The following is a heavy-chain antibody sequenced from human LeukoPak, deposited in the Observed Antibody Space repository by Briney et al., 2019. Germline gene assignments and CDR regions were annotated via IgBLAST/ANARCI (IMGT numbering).Heavy chain of an antibody. D-gene: IGHD5-24*01. CDR1: EFTFNNYA. CDR2: ISSNGGST. J-gene: IGHJ4*02. CDR3: ARVRWLQLKDYFDY. Sequence: GGSLRLSCAASEFTFNNYAMHWVRQAPGKGLEYVSGISSNGGSTYNADSVKGRFTISRDNAKNSLYLQMNSLRVEDTAVYYCARVRWLQLKDYFDYWGQGTLVTVSS. V-gene: IGHV3-64*04.